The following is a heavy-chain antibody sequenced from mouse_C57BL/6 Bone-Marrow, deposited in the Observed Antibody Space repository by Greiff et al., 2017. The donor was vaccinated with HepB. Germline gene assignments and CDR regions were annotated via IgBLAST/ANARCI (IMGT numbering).Heavy chain of an antibody. Sequence: EVQLQQSGPELVKPGASVKISCKASGYSFTDYNMNWVKQSNGKSLEWIGVINTNYGTTSYNQKFKGKATLTVDQSSSTAYMQLNSLTSEDSAVYDRARQDRGLSYAMDYWGQGTSVTVSS. CDR2: INTNYGTT. CDR1: GYSFTDYN. V-gene: IGHV1-39*01. J-gene: IGHJ4*01. CDR3: ARQDRGLSYAMDY. D-gene: IGHD2-2*01.